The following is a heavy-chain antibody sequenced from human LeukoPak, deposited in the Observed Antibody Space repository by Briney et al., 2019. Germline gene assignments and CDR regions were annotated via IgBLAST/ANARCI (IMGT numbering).Heavy chain of an antibody. CDR2: ISGSGGST. CDR3: AKDGHYYDSSGYYDDDYYYYGMDV. J-gene: IGHJ6*02. D-gene: IGHD3-22*01. CDR1: GFTFSSYA. Sequence: GGSLRLSCAASGFTFSSYAMSWVRQAPGKGLEWVSAISGSGGSTYYADSVKGRFTISRDNSKNTLCLQMNSLRAEDTAVYYCAKDGHYYDSSGYYDDDYYYYGMDVWGQGTTVTVSS. V-gene: IGHV3-23*01.